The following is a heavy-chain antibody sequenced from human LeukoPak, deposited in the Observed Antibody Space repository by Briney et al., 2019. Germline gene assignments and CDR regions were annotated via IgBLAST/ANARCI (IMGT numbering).Heavy chain of an antibody. V-gene: IGHV4-38-2*02. Sequence: SETLSLTCTVSGYSISSGYYWGWTRQPPGKGLEWIGSIYHSGSTYYNPSLKSRVTISVDTSKNQFSLKLSSVTAADTAVYYCARLVRVVPAAIVYWGQGTLVTVSS. D-gene: IGHD2-2*02. CDR1: GYSISSGYY. CDR2: IYHSGST. J-gene: IGHJ4*02. CDR3: ARLVRVVPAAIVY.